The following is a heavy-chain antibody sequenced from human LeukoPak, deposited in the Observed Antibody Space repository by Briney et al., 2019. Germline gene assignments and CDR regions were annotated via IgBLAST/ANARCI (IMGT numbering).Heavy chain of an antibody. V-gene: IGHV3-21*04. Sequence: PGGPLRLSCAASGFTFSSYSMNWVRQAPGKGLEWVSSISSSSSYIYYADSVKGRFTISRDNAKNTLYLQMNSLRAEDTAVYYCAKGLYYDFWSGYLAYWGQGTLVTVSS. CDR3: AKGLYYDFWSGYLAY. CDR1: GFTFSSYS. CDR2: ISSSSSYI. D-gene: IGHD3-3*01. J-gene: IGHJ4*02.